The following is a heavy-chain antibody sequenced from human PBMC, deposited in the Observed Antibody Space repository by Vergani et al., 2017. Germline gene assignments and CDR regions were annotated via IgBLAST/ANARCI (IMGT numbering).Heavy chain of an antibody. D-gene: IGHD2-15*01. V-gene: IGHV3-33*01. CDR3: ARGGKGIIMVVPSTHL. Sequence: QVQLVESGGGVVQPGRSLRLSCAASGFTFSSYGMHWVRQAPGKGLEWVAVIWYDGSNKYYADSVNGRFTISRDNSKKMMSLQMNSLRVEDTAVYYCARGGKGIIMVVPSTHLWGQGTQVSVS. CDR2: IWYDGSNK. CDR1: GFTFSSYG. J-gene: IGHJ4*02.